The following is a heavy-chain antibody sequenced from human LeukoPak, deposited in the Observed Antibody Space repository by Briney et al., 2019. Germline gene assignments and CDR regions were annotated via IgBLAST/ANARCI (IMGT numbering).Heavy chain of an antibody. V-gene: IGHV4-4*07. CDR1: GASITSYY. CDR3: ARVSLVRGAPDYYFDY. J-gene: IGHJ4*02. CDR2: TYTSGST. D-gene: IGHD3-10*01. Sequence: SETLSLTCTVSGASITSYYWSWIRQPAGKGLEWIGRTYTSGSTNYNPSLKSRVTMSVDTSKNQFSLKLSSVTAADTAVYYCARVSLVRGAPDYYFDYWGQGTLVTVSS.